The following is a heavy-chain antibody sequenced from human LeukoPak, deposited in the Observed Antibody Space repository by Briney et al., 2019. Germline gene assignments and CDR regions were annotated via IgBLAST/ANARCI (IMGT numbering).Heavy chain of an antibody. D-gene: IGHD3-3*01. CDR2: IYTSGST. CDR1: GGSISSYY. V-gene: IGHV4-4*07. Sequence: PSETLSLTCTVSGGSISSYYWSWIRQPAGKGLEWIGRIYTSGSTNYNPSLKSRVTMSVDTSKNQFSLKLSSVTAADTAVYYCARDQSAYYDSWSGFDAFDIWGQGTMVTVSS. CDR3: ARDQSAYYDSWSGFDAFDI. J-gene: IGHJ3*02.